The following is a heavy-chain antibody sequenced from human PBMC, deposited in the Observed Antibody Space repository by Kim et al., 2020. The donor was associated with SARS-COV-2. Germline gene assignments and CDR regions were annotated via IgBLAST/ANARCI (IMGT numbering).Heavy chain of an antibody. V-gene: IGHV1-69*13. Sequence: SVKVSCKASGGTLRTYGISWVRQAPGQGLEWMGEVIPISGTTTYAQKFQGRVTITADESKNTVYMDLRSLTSDDTAVYYCARGRTRYXXGSYXSXXDDWGQGXXXXVSS. D-gene: IGHD3-16*02. J-gene: IGHJ4*03. CDR3: ARGRTRYXXGSYXSXXDD. CDR1: GGTLRTYG. CDR2: VIPISGTT.